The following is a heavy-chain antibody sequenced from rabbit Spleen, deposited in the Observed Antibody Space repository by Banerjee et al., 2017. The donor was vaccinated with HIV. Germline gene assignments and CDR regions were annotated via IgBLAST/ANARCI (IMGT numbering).Heavy chain of an antibody. CDR2: IYTSSGST. V-gene: IGHV1S45*01. CDR1: GFDLSSYYY. J-gene: IGHJ6*01. Sequence: QEQLEESGGDLVKPGASLTLTCTASGFDLSSYYYMCWVRQAPGKGLELIACIYTSSGSTDYASWAKGRFTISKASSTTVTLQMTSLTAADTATYFCARDTATSFSTYGMDLWGPGTLVTVS. D-gene: IGHD1-1*01. CDR3: ARDTATSFSTYGMDL.